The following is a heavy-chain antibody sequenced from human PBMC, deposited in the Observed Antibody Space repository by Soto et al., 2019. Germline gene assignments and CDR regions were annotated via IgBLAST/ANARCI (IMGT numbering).Heavy chain of an antibody. Sequence: QVQLVESGGGVVQPGRSLRLSCAASGFTFSSYAMHWVRQAPGKGLEWVAVISYDGSNKYYADSVKGRFTISRDNSKNTLYLQMNSLRAEDTAVYYCARDRTVTGYFVYWGQGTLVTVSS. V-gene: IGHV3-30-3*01. CDR1: GFTFSSYA. J-gene: IGHJ4*02. D-gene: IGHD4-17*01. CDR3: ARDRTVTGYFVY. CDR2: ISYDGSNK.